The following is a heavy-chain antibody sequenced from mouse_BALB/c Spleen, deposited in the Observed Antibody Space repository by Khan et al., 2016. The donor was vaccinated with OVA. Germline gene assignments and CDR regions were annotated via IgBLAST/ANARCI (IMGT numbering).Heavy chain of an antibody. CDR2: ILPGSGST. V-gene: IGHV1-9*01. D-gene: IGHD4-1*01. J-gene: IGHJ3*01. CDR1: GYTFSSYW. CDR3: ARSEVTGPLAWFAY. Sequence: QVQLQQSGAELMKPGASVKISCKATGYTFSSYWIEWVKQRPGHGLEWIGEILPGSGSTNYNEKFKGKATFTADTSSNTAYRQLSSLTTEDSAVYYCARSEVTGPLAWFAYWGQGTLVTVSA.